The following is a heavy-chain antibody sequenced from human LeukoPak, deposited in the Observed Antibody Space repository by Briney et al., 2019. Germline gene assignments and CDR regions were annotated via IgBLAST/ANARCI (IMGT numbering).Heavy chain of an antibody. Sequence: ASVKVSCKVSGYTLTELSMHWVRQAPGKGLEWMGGFDPEGGETIYAQKFQGRVTMTEDTSTDTAYMELSSLRSEDTAVYYCATSGGYSYGFGDYFDYWGQGTLVTVSS. J-gene: IGHJ4*02. CDR1: GYTLTELS. CDR3: ATSGGYSYGFGDYFDY. V-gene: IGHV1-24*01. D-gene: IGHD5-18*01. CDR2: FDPEGGET.